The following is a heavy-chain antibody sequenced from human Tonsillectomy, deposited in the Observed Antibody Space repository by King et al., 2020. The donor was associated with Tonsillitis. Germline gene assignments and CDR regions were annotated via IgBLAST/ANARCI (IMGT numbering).Heavy chain of an antibody. CDR3: ARATTSYDGSTGYPLIDY. Sequence: QLQESGPGLVKPSETLSLTCTVSGGSISPYYWTWIRQPPGEGLEWIAYLYHSGSPNSNPSLKCRVTILLDKAKNHLSLRLSSVTAADTAVYYCARATTSYDGSTGYPLIDYWGRGTLVTVSS. V-gene: IGHV4-59*01. D-gene: IGHD3-22*01. CDR1: GGSISPYY. CDR2: LYHSGSP. J-gene: IGHJ4*02.